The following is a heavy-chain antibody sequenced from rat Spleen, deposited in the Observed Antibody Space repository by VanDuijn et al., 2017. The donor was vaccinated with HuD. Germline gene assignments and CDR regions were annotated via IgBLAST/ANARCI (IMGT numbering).Heavy chain of an antibody. CDR2: ITNAAGKV. CDR3: TRGGRYSSYVMDA. CDR1: GFTFSDYN. D-gene: IGHD1-2*01. V-gene: IGHV5S10*01. J-gene: IGHJ4*01. Sequence: EVQLVESGGGLVQPGGSLKLSCAASGFTFSDYNMAWVRQAPKKGLEWVATITNAAGKVYYPDSVKGRFTISRDTAQNILYLQMNSPRSEDTATYYCTRGGRYSSYVMDAWGQGASVTVSS.